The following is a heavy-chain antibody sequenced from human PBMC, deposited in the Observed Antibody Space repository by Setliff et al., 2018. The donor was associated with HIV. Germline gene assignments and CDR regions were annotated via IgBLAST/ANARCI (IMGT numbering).Heavy chain of an antibody. CDR1: GGSFSDYF. J-gene: IGHJ5*01. CDR2: INHFGST. CDR3: ARNYIDFWSGYFWVHNLFDP. Sequence: PSETLSLTCAFYGGSFSDYFWTWIRQPPGKGLEWIGDINHFGSTNYNPSLKSRVTISVDTSKNQFSLNLRSVTAADTAVYFCARNYIDFWSGYFWVHNLFDPWGQGIQVTVSS. D-gene: IGHD3-3*01. V-gene: IGHV4-34*01.